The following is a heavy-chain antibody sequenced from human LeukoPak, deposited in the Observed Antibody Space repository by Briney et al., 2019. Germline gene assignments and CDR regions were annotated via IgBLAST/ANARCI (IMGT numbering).Heavy chain of an antibody. CDR3: ARPSSSWRYYFDY. Sequence: YPSETLSLTCAVYGGSFSGYYWSWIRQPPGKGLEWIGEINHSGSTNYNPSLKSRVSISVDTSNNQFSLKLSSVTAADTAVYYCARPSSSWRYYFDYWGQGTLVTVSS. V-gene: IGHV4-34*01. CDR2: INHSGST. J-gene: IGHJ4*02. D-gene: IGHD6-13*01. CDR1: GGSFSGYY.